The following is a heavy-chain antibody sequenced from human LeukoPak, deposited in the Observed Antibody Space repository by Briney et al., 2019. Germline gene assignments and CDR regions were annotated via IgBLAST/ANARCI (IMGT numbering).Heavy chain of an antibody. CDR2: IIPIFGTA. Sequence: ASAKVSCKASGGTFSSYAISWVRQAPGQGLEWMGGIIPIFGTANYAQKFQGRVTITADESTSTAYMELSSLRSEDTAKYYCAREKFVSGWVYYFDYWGQGTLVTVSS. D-gene: IGHD6-19*01. CDR1: GGTFSSYA. J-gene: IGHJ4*02. V-gene: IGHV1-69*13. CDR3: AREKFVSGWVYYFDY.